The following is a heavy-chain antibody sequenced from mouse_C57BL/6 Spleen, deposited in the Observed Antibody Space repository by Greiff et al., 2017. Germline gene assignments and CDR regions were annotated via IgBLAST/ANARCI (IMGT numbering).Heavy chain of an antibody. V-gene: IGHV5-12*01. CDR3: ARPYDYDAAWFAY. D-gene: IGHD2-4*01. CDR1: GFTFSDYY. CDR2: ISNGGGST. Sequence: DVHLVESGGGLVQPGGSLKLSCAASGFTFSDYYMYWVRQTPEKRLEWVAYISNGGGSTYYPDTVKGRFTISRDNAKNTLYLQMSRLKSEDTAMYYCARPYDYDAAWFAYWGQGTLVTVSA. J-gene: IGHJ3*01.